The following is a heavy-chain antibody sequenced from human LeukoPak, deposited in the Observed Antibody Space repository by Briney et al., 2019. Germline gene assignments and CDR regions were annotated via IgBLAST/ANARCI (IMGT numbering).Heavy chain of an antibody. V-gene: IGHV3-7*01. CDR1: GMTFSSHW. J-gene: IGHJ5*02. CDR3: ARQYSGYLRNWFDP. D-gene: IGHD5-12*01. CDR2: IKSDGSEK. Sequence: GGSLRLSCAASGMTFSSHWMSWVRQAPGKGLEWVANIKSDGSEKYYLDSVKGRFTISRDNAKNSLYLQMNSLRAEDSAVYYCARQYSGYLRNWFDPWGQGTLVTVSS.